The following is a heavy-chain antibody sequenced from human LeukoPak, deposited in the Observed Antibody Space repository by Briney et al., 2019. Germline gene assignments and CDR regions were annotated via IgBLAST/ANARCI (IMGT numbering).Heavy chain of an antibody. J-gene: IGHJ4*02. CDR1: GFTFSSYG. CDR3: AKGPRALEHSTHFFDY. Sequence: SGGSLRLSCAASGFTFSSYGMHWVRQAPGKGLEWVAFIRYDGSNKYYADSVKGRFTISRDNSKNTLYLQMNSLRAEDTAVYYCAKGPRALEHSTHFFDYWGQGTLVTVSS. CDR2: IRYDGSNK. V-gene: IGHV3-30*02. D-gene: IGHD1/OR15-1a*01.